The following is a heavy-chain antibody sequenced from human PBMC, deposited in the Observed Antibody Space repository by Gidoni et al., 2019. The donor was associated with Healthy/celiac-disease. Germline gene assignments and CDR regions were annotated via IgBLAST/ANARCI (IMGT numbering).Heavy chain of an antibody. CDR3: ARDKVGGSIVGATTEYYFDY. CDR1: GGSISSYY. J-gene: IGHJ4*02. Sequence: QVQLQESGPGLVKPSETLSLTCTVSGGSISSYYWSWIRQPAGKRLEWIGLIYTSGSTNYNPSLKSRVTMSVDTSKNQFSLKLSSVTAADTAVYYCARDKVGGSIVGATTEYYFDYWGQGTLVTVSS. V-gene: IGHV4-4*07. CDR2: IYTSGST. D-gene: IGHD1-26*01.